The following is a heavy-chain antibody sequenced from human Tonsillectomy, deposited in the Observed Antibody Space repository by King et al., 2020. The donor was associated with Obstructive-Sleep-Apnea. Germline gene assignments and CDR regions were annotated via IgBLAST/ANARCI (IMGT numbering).Heavy chain of an antibody. J-gene: IGHJ4*02. D-gene: IGHD5-12*01. Sequence: VQLQESGPGLVKPSETLSLTCTVSGGSISNYYWSWIRQPPGKGLEWIGYMYYSGNTNFNPSLKSRVTISADTSKIQFSLRLSSVTAADTVVYYCARHRGVEDYGGYGDYFDYWGQGTLVTVSS. CDR3: ARHRGVEDYGGYGDYFDY. V-gene: IGHV4-59*08. CDR1: GGSISNYY. CDR2: MYYSGNT.